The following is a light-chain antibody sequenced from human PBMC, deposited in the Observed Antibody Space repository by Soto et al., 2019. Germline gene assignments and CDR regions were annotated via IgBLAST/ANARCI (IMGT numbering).Light chain of an antibody. Sequence: QSVLTQPASVSGSPGQSITISCTGTSSDVGSYNLVSWYQQHPGKAPKLMICEVSERPSGVSNRFSGSKSGNTASLTISGLQAEDEADYYCCSYAGSSTLVFGGGTKLTVL. CDR1: SSDVGSYNL. J-gene: IGLJ3*02. CDR3: CSYAGSSTLV. V-gene: IGLV2-23*02. CDR2: EVS.